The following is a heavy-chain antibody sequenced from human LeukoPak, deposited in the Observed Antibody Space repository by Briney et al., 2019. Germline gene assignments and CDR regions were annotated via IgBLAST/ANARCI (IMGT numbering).Heavy chain of an antibody. CDR1: GGSISSSNW. D-gene: IGHD2-2*01. V-gene: IGHV4-4*02. Sequence: SGTLSLTCAVSGGSISSSNWWSWVRQPPGKGLEWIGEIYHSGSTNYNPSLKSRVTISVDKSKNQFSLKLSSVTAADTAVYYCARHLGFCSSSTCNTWFDPWGQGTLVTVSS. CDR2: IYHSGST. J-gene: IGHJ5*02. CDR3: ARHLGFCSSSTCNTWFDP.